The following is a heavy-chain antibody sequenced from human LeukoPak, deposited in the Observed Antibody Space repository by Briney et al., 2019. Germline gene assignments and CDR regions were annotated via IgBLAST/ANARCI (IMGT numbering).Heavy chain of an antibody. D-gene: IGHD6-6*01. Sequence: ASLKVSCKASGYTFTSYYMHWVRQAPGQGLEWMGIINPSGGSTSYAQKLQGRVTMTRDTSTSTVYMELSSLRSEDTAVYYCARDGIAARAVDYWGQGTLVTVSS. V-gene: IGHV1-46*01. J-gene: IGHJ4*02. CDR3: ARDGIAARAVDY. CDR1: GYTFTSYY. CDR2: INPSGGST.